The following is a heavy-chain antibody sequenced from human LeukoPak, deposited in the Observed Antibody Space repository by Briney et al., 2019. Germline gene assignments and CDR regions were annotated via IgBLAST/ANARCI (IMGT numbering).Heavy chain of an antibody. J-gene: IGHJ4*02. D-gene: IGHD6-6*01. Sequence: SETLSLTCIVSGYSISSGYYWGWIRQPPGKGLEWIGMIHHSGSTYYNPSLKSRVTISGDTSKNQFSLKLSSVTAADTAVYYCARASQLVPDYWGQGTLVTVSS. CDR1: GYSISSGYY. CDR2: IHHSGST. V-gene: IGHV4-38-2*02. CDR3: ARASQLVPDY.